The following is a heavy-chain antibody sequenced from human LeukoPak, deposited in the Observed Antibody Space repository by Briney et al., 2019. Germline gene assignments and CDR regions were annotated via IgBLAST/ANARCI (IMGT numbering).Heavy chain of an antibody. CDR3: ARHETGPYFDY. CDR2: IYPGDSDT. Sequence: GESLKISCQASGYNFTTHWIGWVRQVPGKGLEWMGIIYPGDSDTRYSPSFQGHVTISADKSISTASLQWSSLKASDTAMYYCARHETGPYFDYWGQGTLVTVSS. D-gene: IGHD1-1*01. CDR1: GYNFTTHW. J-gene: IGHJ4*02. V-gene: IGHV5-51*01.